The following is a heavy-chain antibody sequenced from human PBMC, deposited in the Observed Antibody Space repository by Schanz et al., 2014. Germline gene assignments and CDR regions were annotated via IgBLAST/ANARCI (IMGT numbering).Heavy chain of an antibody. Sequence: QVQLQESGPGLAKPSQTLSLTCTVSGGSIRSGTYYWSWIRQPAGKALEWVGRVFPNGITNYNPSLKSRVPISLDTSKNRFPLTLASLTAADTAVYYCARDTTWRLDLWGRGTLVTVSS. V-gene: IGHV4-61*02. CDR2: VFPNGIT. CDR3: ARDTTWRLDL. D-gene: IGHD1-1*01. J-gene: IGHJ2*01. CDR1: GGSIRSGTYY.